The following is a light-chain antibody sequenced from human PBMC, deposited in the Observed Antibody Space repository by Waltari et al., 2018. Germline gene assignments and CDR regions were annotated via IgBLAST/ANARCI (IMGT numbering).Light chain of an antibody. CDR3: QSFDSSLSGNWV. V-gene: IGLV1-40*01. CDR2: ANT. J-gene: IGLJ3*02. CDR1: TSNMGTSYD. Sequence: QSVLTQPPSVSGAPGQRVTISCTGSTSNMGTSYDVHWYQQLPGTAPKLPIYANTNRPSGVPDRFSGSKSGTSASLAITGLQAEDEADYYCQSFDSSLSGNWVFGGGTKPTVL.